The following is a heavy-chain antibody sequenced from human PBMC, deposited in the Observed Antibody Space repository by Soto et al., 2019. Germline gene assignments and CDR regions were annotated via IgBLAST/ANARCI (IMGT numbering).Heavy chain of an antibody. V-gene: IGHV1-2*02. CDR1: GYIFTGYY. CDR2: INPKSGGT. D-gene: IGHD6-19*01. CDR3: ARDRELYTSGWYGWWYFDL. Sequence: QVQLVQSGAEVKKPGASVKVSCKASGYIFTGYYMHWVRQAPGQGLEWMGWINPKSGGTNYAQKFQGRVTMSRDTSISTAYMELSRLRSDDTALYYCARDRELYTSGWYGWWYFDLWGRGTLVTVSS. J-gene: IGHJ2*01.